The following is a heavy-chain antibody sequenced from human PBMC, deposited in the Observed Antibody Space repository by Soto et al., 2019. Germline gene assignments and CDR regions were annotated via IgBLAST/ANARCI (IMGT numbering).Heavy chain of an antibody. D-gene: IGHD1-26*01. CDR1: GYTFTSYG. V-gene: IGHV1-18*01. J-gene: IGHJ6*02. Sequence: ASVKVSCKASGYTFTSYGISWVRQAPGQGLEWMGWISAYNGNTNYAQKLQGRVTMTTDISTSTAYMELRSLRSDDTAVYYCAREGVGATFYYYYYGMDVWGQGTTVTVSS. CDR2: ISAYNGNT. CDR3: AREGVGATFYYYYYGMDV.